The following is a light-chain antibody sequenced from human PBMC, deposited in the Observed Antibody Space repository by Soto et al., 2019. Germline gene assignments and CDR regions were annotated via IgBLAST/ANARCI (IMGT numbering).Light chain of an antibody. CDR2: EVS. Sequence: ALTQPASVSGSPGQSITISCTGSTPDIGTYNYVSWYQQRPDTAPKLIIYEVSNRPSGISSRFSGSKSGNTASLTISGLQAEDEADYYCSSYTSTTTGVLFGGGTKLTVL. J-gene: IGLJ2*01. V-gene: IGLV2-14*01. CDR1: TPDIGTYNY. CDR3: SSYTSTTTGVL.